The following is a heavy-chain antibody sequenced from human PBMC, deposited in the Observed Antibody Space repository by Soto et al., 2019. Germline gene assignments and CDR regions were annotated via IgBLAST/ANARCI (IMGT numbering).Heavy chain of an antibody. CDR1: GFPVSSNY. CDR2: IYNAGDA. D-gene: IGHD4-17*01. V-gene: IGHV3-53*01. Sequence: GGSLRLSCAASGFPVSSNYMSWVRQAPGKGLEWVSVIYNAGDAYYADSVKGRFTISRDISKNTLYLQMNSLRVEDTAVYYCARDSTTVTTDYWGQGTLVTVSS. J-gene: IGHJ4*02. CDR3: ARDSTTVTTDY.